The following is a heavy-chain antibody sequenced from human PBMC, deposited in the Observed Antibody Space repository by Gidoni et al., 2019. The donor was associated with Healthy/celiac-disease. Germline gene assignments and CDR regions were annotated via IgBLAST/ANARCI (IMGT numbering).Heavy chain of an antibody. CDR1: GFTFSGFA. CDR3: TRRWQLDGGMDV. CDR2: IRSKANSYAT. J-gene: IGHJ6*02. Sequence: EVQLVESGGGLVQPGGSLKLSCAASGFTFSGFAMHWVRQASGKGLEWVGRIRSKANSYATAYAASVKGRFTISRDDSKNTAYLQMNSLKTEDTAVYYCTRRWQLDGGMDVWGQGTTVTVSS. V-gene: IGHV3-73*02. D-gene: IGHD6-6*01.